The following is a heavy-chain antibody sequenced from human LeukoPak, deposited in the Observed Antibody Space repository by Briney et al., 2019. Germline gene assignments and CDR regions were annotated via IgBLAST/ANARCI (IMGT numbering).Heavy chain of an antibody. CDR1: GYSFTSQY. D-gene: IGHD6-19*01. V-gene: IGHV1-46*01. J-gene: IGHJ4*02. CDR3: AKDRSGQWLFRVAFSNYYFDY. Sequence: ASLKVSCKASGYSFTSQYMHWVRQAPGQGLEWMGIINPSGGSTSYAQKFQGRITITRDTSTSTVYMELTSLKSEDTAVYYCAKDRSGQWLFRVAFSNYYFDYWGQGTLVTVSS. CDR2: INPSGGST.